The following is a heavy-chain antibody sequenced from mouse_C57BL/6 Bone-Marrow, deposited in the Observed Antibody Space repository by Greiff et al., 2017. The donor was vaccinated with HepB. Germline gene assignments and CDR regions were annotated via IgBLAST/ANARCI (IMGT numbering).Heavy chain of an antibody. Sequence: QVQLQQPGAELVKPGASVKLSCKASGYTFTSYWMHWVKQRPGQGLEWMGMIHPNSGSTNYNEKFKSKATLTVDKSSSTAYMQLSSLTSEDSAVYYCASPGDYCDDWGQGTTLTVSS. CDR2: IHPNSGST. CDR3: ASPGDYCDD. CDR1: GYTFTSYW. V-gene: IGHV1-64*01. J-gene: IGHJ2*01.